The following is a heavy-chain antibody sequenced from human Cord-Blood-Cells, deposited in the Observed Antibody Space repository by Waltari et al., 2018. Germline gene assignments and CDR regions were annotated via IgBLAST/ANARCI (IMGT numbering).Heavy chain of an antibody. Sequence: QVQLQQWGAGLLKPSETLSLTCAVYGGSFSGYYWSWIRQPPGKGLEWIGEINHSGTTNYNPSLNSRVTISVDTSKNQFSLKLSSVTAADTAVYYCARTPTYYYDSSGYYYDYWGQGTLVTVSS. J-gene: IGHJ4*02. CDR2: INHSGTT. CDR3: ARTPTYYYDSSGYYYDY. D-gene: IGHD3-22*01. CDR1: GGSFSGYY. V-gene: IGHV4-34*01.